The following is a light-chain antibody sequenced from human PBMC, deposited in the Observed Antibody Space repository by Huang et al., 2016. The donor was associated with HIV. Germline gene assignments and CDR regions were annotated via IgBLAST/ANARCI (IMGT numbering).Light chain of an antibody. V-gene: IGKV1-33*01. CDR3: QQYDNLPLT. Sequence: DIQMTQSPSSLSASVGDRVTITCQASQDISNHLNWYQQKPGTAPKLPIYDASNLDTGVPSRFSGSGSGTDFTFTISSLQPEDITTYYCQQYDNLPLTFGQGTKLEIK. CDR1: QDISNH. J-gene: IGKJ2*01. CDR2: DAS.